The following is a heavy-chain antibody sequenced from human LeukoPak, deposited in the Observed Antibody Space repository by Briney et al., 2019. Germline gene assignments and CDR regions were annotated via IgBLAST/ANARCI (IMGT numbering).Heavy chain of an antibody. CDR3: AKDELNFGSGGPPVGYFDS. V-gene: IGHV3-48*03. Sequence: GGSLRLSCAASGFTFSSYEMNWVRQAPGKGLEWVSYISSSGSTIYYADSVKGRFTISRDNAKNSLYLQMNSLRAEDTAIYYCAKDELNFGSGGPPVGYFDSWGQGTLVTVSS. D-gene: IGHD3-10*01. CDR1: GFTFSSYE. J-gene: IGHJ4*02. CDR2: ISSSGSTI.